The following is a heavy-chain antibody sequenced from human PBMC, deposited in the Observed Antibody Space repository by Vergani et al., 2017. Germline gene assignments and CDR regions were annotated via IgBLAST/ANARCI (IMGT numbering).Heavy chain of an antibody. D-gene: IGHD3-22*01. CDR1: GFTFSSYA. CDR2: ISYDGSNK. V-gene: IGHV3-30*01. CDR3: ARDRLKYYDSSGDWNPFDY. Sequence: QVQLVESGGGVVQPGRSLRLSCAASGFTFSSYAMHWVRQAPGKGLEWVAVISYDGSNKYYADSVKGRFTISRDNSKNTLYLQMNSLRAEDTAVDYCARDRLKYYDSSGDWNPFDYWGQGTLVTVSS. J-gene: IGHJ4*02.